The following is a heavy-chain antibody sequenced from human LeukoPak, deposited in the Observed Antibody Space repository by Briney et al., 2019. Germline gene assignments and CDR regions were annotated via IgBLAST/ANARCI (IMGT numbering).Heavy chain of an antibody. D-gene: IGHD2-8*02. CDR1: GYTFTDYY. Sequence: GASVKVSCKASGYTFTDYYIHWVRQAPGQGLEWMGWINPYSGDTTFAQKFKGRVTMTRDTAISTGYMELSGLRPDDTAVYYCATGSPGDYLLVDYWGQGTLVTVSS. CDR2: INPYSGDT. V-gene: IGHV1-2*02. CDR3: ATGSPGDYLLVDY. J-gene: IGHJ4*02.